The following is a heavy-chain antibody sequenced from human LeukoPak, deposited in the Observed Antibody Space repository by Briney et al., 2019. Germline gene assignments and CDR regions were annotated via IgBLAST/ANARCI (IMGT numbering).Heavy chain of an antibody. CDR2: IYYSGST. CDR3: ARGATLSDS. J-gene: IGHJ4*02. V-gene: IGHV4-59*01. D-gene: IGHD1-26*01. Sequence: SETLSLTCTVSGGSISGYYWSWIRQPPGKGLEWIGYIYYSGSTNYNPSLKSRVTISVDSSKNQFSLKLSSVTAADTAAYYCARGATLSDSWGQGTLVTVSS. CDR1: GGSISGYY.